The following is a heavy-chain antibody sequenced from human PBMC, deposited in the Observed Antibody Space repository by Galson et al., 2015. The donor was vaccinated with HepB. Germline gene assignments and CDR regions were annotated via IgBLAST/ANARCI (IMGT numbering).Heavy chain of an antibody. CDR2: IFSNDEK. CDR3: ARIEPAIAVAGTLYYYYYYMDV. Sequence: PALVKPTQTLTLTCTVSGFSLSNARMGVSWIRQPPGKALEWLAHIFSNDEKSYSTSLKSRLTISKDTSKSQVVLTMTNMDPVDTATYYCARIEPAIAVAGTLYYYYYYMDVWGKGTTVTVSS. CDR1: GFSLSNARMG. J-gene: IGHJ6*03. D-gene: IGHD6-19*01. V-gene: IGHV2-26*01.